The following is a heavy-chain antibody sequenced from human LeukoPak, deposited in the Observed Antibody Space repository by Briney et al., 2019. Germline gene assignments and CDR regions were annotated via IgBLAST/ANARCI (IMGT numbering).Heavy chain of an antibody. CDR3: ARDGHWFGEALDY. V-gene: IGHV4-39*07. Sequence: PSETLSLTCTVSGGSISSSSYYWAWIGQPPGKGREWSGSIYYSGSTYYNPPLKSRVTISGDTSKNQFSLKLSSVASADTAVYYCARDGHWFGEALDYWSQGTLVTVSS. D-gene: IGHD3-10*01. CDR2: IYYSGST. J-gene: IGHJ4*02. CDR1: GGSISSSSYY.